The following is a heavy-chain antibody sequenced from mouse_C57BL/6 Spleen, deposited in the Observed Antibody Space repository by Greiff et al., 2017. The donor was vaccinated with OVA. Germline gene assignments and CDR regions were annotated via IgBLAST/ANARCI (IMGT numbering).Heavy chain of an antibody. CDR2: IDPSDSYT. CDR1: GYTFTSYW. J-gene: IGHJ4*01. CDR3: ARFLYYGNYPSGLDY. Sequence: QVQLQQPGAELVMPGASVKLSCKASGYTFTSYWMHWVKQRPGQGLEWIGEIDPSDSYTNYNQKFKGKSTLTVDKSSSTAYMQLSSLTSEDSAVYYCARFLYYGNYPSGLDYWGQGTSVTVSS. D-gene: IGHD2-1*01. V-gene: IGHV1-69*01.